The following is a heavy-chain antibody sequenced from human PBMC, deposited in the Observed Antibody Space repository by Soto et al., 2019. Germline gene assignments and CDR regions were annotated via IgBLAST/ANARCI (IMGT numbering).Heavy chain of an antibody. J-gene: IGHJ4*02. Sequence: GGSLRLSCAASGFTFSSYAMSWVRQAPGKGLEWVSAISGSGGSTYYADSVKGRFTISRDNSKNTLYLQMNSLRAEDTAVYYCAKESYYDFWSGYYLPDYWGQGTLVTVSS. CDR1: GFTFSSYA. V-gene: IGHV3-23*01. D-gene: IGHD3-3*01. CDR3: AKESYYDFWSGYYLPDY. CDR2: ISGSGGST.